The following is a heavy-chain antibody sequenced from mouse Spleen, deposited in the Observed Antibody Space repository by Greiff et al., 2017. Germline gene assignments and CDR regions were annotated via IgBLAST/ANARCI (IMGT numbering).Heavy chain of an antibody. J-gene: IGHJ3*01. CDR1: GFSLTSYG. CDR3: ASIYYGNPFAY. D-gene: IGHD2-1*01. V-gene: IGHV2-6*01. Sequence: QVQLKESGPGLVAPSQSLSITCTVSGFSLTSYGVDWVRQSPGKGLEWLGVIWGGGSTNYNSALKSRLSISKDNSKSQVFLKMNSLQTDDTAMYYCASIYYGNPFAYWGQGTLVTVSA. CDR2: IWGGGST.